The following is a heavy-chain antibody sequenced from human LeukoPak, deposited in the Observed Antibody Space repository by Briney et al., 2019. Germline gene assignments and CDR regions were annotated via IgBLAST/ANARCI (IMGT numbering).Heavy chain of an antibody. V-gene: IGHV4-59*01. J-gene: IGHJ4*02. CDR2: IYYSGST. CDR3: ASLGADHY. CDR1: GGSISSYY. D-gene: IGHD1-26*01. Sequence: PSETLSLTCTVSGGSISSYYWSWLRQSPGKGLEWIGYIYYSGSTNYNPSLKSRVTISVDTSKNQFSLKLSSVTAADTAVYYCASLGADHYWGQGTLVTVSS.